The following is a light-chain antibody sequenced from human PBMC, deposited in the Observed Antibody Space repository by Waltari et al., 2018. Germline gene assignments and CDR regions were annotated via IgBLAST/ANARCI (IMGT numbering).Light chain of an antibody. J-gene: IGLJ2*01. V-gene: IGLV3-1*01. Sequence: SYELTQPPSVSVSPGQTASITCSGDKLGDKYACWYQQKPGQSPSVVIYQDRKRPSGIPERFSGSRSGNTATLTISGTQAMDEADYYCQAWDSSTYVVFGGGTKLTVL. CDR2: QDR. CDR3: QAWDSSTYVV. CDR1: KLGDKY.